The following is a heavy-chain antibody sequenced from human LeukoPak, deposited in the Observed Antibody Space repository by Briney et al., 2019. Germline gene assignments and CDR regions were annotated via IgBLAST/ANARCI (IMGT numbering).Heavy chain of an antibody. Sequence: GGSLRLSCAASGFTFSTYAMHWVRQAPGKGLQWVAVIWYDGSKKYYADSVKGRFTIFRDNSKNTLSLQMNSLRAEDTALYYCARFSGSHGLDVWGQGTTVTVSS. D-gene: IGHD3-10*01. CDR1: GFTFSTYA. J-gene: IGHJ6*02. V-gene: IGHV3-33*08. CDR3: ARFSGSHGLDV. CDR2: IWYDGSKK.